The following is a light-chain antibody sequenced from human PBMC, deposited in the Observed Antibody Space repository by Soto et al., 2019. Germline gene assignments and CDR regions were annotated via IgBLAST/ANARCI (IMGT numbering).Light chain of an antibody. V-gene: IGKV1-16*02. CDR1: QGINNN. CDR2: DAS. J-gene: IGKJ5*01. Sequence: DIQMTQSPSSLSASVGDRVTITCRASQGINNNLVWFQQKPGKAPKSLINDASSLQNGVPSKFSGSGSGTDFTLTVSSLQPEDFATYYCQQYNSYPITFGQRTRLEIK. CDR3: QQYNSYPIT.